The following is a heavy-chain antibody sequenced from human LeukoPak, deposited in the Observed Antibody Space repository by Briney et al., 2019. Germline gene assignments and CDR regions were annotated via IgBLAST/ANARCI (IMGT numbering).Heavy chain of an antibody. D-gene: IGHD1-26*01. CDR3: ARVEVGATTESFDP. V-gene: IGHV4-59*01. J-gene: IGHJ5*02. CDR1: GDSISSYY. Sequence: SETLSLTCTVSGDSISSYYWSWIRQPPGKGLVWFGYIYYSGSTNYNPSLKSRVTISVDTSKNQFSLKLSSVTAADTAVYYCARVEVGATTESFDPWGQGTLVTVSS. CDR2: IYYSGST.